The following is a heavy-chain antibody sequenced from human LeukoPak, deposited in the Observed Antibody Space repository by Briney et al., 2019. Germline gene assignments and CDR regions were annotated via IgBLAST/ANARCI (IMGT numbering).Heavy chain of an antibody. CDR2: ISGSGGTT. CDR3: AKDPYRASSGLVDY. V-gene: IGHV3-23*01. CDR1: GFSFSNYA. Sequence: GGSLRLSCATSGFSFSNYAVSWVRQAPGKGLEWVSSISGSGGTTYYADSVKGRFTISRDNSKNTLYLQMNSLRAEDTAVYYCAKDPYRASSGLVDYWGQGTLVTVSS. D-gene: IGHD5-12*01. J-gene: IGHJ4*02.